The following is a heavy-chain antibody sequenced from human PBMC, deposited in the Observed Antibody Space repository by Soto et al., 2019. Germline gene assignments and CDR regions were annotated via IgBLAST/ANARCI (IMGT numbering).Heavy chain of an antibody. CDR1: GGTFSSYT. CDR3: ATNQARPGADYGMDV. V-gene: IGHV1-69*02. Sequence: SVKVSCKASGGTFSSYTISWVRQAPGQGLEWMGRIIPILGIANYAQKFQGRVTITADKSTSTAYMELSSLRSEDTAVYYCATNQARPGADYGMDVWGQGTTVTVSS. J-gene: IGHJ6*02. D-gene: IGHD6-19*01. CDR2: IIPILGIA.